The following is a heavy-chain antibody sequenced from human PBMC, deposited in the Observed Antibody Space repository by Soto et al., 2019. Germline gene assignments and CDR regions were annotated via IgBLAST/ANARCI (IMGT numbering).Heavy chain of an antibody. J-gene: IGHJ6*02. CDR1: GYTFTSYA. CDR3: ARDLKGDSYGYPYYYYGMDV. CDR2: INAGNGNT. Sequence: ASVKVSCKASGYTFTSYAMHWVRQAPGQRLEWMGWINAGNGNTKYSQKFQGRVTITRDTSASTAYMELSSLRSEDTAVYYCARDLKGDSYGYPYYYYGMDVWGQGTMVTVSS. D-gene: IGHD5-18*01. V-gene: IGHV1-3*01.